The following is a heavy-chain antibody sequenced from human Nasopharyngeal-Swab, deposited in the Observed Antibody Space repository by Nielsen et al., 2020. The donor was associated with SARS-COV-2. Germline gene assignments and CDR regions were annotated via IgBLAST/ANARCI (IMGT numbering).Heavy chain of an antibody. Sequence: ASVKVPCKASGYTFTSYGISWVRQAPGQGLEWMGWISAYNGNTNYAQKLQGRVTMTTDTSTSTAHMELRSLRSDDTAVYYCARDFRDTAMDLPDYWGQGTLVTVSS. D-gene: IGHD5-18*01. CDR2: ISAYNGNT. J-gene: IGHJ4*02. V-gene: IGHV1-18*01. CDR1: GYTFTSYG. CDR3: ARDFRDTAMDLPDY.